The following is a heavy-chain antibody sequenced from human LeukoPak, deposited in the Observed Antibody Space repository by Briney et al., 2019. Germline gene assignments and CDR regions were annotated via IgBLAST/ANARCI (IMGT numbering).Heavy chain of an antibody. J-gene: IGHJ4*02. CDR3: ARGGGAVAGYDY. Sequence: GGSLRLSCAPSGFTFSTYWMGWVRQAPGKGLEWVSVIYSGGSTYYADSVKGRFTISRHNSKNTLYLQMNSLRAEDTAVYYCARGGGAVAGYDYWGQGTLVTVSS. D-gene: IGHD6-19*01. CDR2: IYSGGST. CDR1: GFTFSTYW. V-gene: IGHV3-53*04.